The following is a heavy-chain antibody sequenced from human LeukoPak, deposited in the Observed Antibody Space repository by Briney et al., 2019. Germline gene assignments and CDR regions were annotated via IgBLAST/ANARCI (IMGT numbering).Heavy chain of an antibody. V-gene: IGHV4-59*01. CDR1: GGYISSYY. CDR3: ARETPYGIWYFDF. D-gene: IGHD1-14*01. CDR2: IYYSGST. J-gene: IGHJ2*01. Sequence: SETLSLTCTVSGGYISSYYWSWIRQPPGKGLEWIGYIYYSGSTNYNPSLKSQVTKTENPSKNQFSQKLSSVTAADTAVDYCARETPYGIWYFDFWDRGKLVTVSA.